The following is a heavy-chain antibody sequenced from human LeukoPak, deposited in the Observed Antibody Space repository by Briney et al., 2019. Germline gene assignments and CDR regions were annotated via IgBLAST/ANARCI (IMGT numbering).Heavy chain of an antibody. CDR2: IKQDGSEK. D-gene: IGHD2-2*01. CDR1: GFTFSSYW. Sequence: GGSLRLSCAASGFTFSSYWMSWVRQAPGKGLEWVANIKQDGSEKYYVDSVKGRFTISRDNAKNSLYLQMNCLRAEDTAVYYCARDDCSSISCYHNWFDPWGQGTLVAVSS. V-gene: IGHV3-7*01. CDR3: ARDDCSSISCYHNWFDP. J-gene: IGHJ5*02.